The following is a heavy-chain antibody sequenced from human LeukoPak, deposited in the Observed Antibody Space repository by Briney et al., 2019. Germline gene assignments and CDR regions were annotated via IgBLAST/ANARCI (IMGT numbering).Heavy chain of an antibody. CDR3: ARHADDYGDYSSFDY. V-gene: IGHV5-51*01. Sequence: GESLKISCKGSGYRFSSYWIGWVRQMPGKGLEWMGIIYPGDSDTRYSPSFQGQVTISADKSISTAYLQWSSLKASDTAMYYCARHADDYGDYSSFDYWGQGTLVTVSS. J-gene: IGHJ4*02. D-gene: IGHD4-17*01. CDR1: GYRFSSYW. CDR2: IYPGDSDT.